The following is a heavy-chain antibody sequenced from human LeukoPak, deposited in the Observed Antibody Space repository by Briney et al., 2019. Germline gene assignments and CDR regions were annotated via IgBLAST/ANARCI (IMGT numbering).Heavy chain of an antibody. CDR1: GFTFSGYW. CDR3: ASYCSSTSCYTFDY. Sequence: PGGSLRLSCAASGFTFSGYWMTWVRQAPGKGLEWVANMNQDGSQKYYLDSVKGRFTISRDNAKNSLNLQMNSLRAEDSAVYYCASYCSSTSCYTFDYWGQGTLVTVSS. V-gene: IGHV3-7*01. J-gene: IGHJ4*02. D-gene: IGHD2-2*02. CDR2: MNQDGSQK.